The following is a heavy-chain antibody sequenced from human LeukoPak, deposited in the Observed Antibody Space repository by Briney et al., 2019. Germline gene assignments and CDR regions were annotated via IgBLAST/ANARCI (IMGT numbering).Heavy chain of an antibody. CDR3: ASRYDFWSGYY. CDR2: INHSGST. D-gene: IGHD3-3*01. Sequence: PSETLSLTCAVHGGSFSGYYWSWIRQPPGKGLEWIGEINHSGSTNYNPSLKSRVTISVDTSKNQFSLKLSSVTAADTAVYYCASRYDFWSGYYWGQGTLVTVSS. CDR1: GGSFSGYY. V-gene: IGHV4-34*01. J-gene: IGHJ4*02.